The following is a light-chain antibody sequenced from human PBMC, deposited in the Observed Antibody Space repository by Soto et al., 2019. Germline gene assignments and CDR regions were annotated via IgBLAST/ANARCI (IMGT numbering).Light chain of an antibody. J-gene: IGKJ3*01. CDR3: QQYGSSLFT. Sequence: EILLTQSPGTLSLSPGEISTLSCRASQSVSSSYLAWYQQKPGQAPRLLIYSTSSRATGIPDRFSGSGSGTDFTLTISRLEPEDFAVYYCQQYGSSLFTFGPGTKVDI. CDR1: QSVSSSY. V-gene: IGKV3-20*01. CDR2: STS.